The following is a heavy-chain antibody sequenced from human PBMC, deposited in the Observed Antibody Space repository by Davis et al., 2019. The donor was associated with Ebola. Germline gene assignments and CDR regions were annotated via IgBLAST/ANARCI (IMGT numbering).Heavy chain of an antibody. D-gene: IGHD2-8*02. CDR2: ISISSSYI. CDR3: ARDLGGVTPGEYYDGMDV. V-gene: IGHV3-21*01. CDR1: GFTFSSYS. Sequence: PGGSLRLSCAASGFTFSSYSMNWVRQAPGKGLEWVSSISISSSYIYYADSVKGRFTISRDNAKNSLYLQMNSLGAEDTAVYYCARDLGGVTPGEYYDGMDVWGQGTTVTVSS. J-gene: IGHJ6*02.